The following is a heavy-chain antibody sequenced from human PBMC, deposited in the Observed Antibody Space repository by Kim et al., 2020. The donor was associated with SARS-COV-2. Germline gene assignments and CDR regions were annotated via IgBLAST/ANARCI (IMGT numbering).Heavy chain of an antibody. CDR1: GGTFSSYT. Sequence: SVKVSCKASGGTFSSYTISWVRQAPGQGLEWMGRIIPILGIANYAQKFQGRVTITADKSTSTAYMELSSLRSEDTAVYYCARDRSLRKMATIYYYGMDVWGQGTTATVSS. V-gene: IGHV1-69*04. J-gene: IGHJ6*02. CDR2: IIPILGIA. D-gene: IGHD5-12*01. CDR3: ARDRSLRKMATIYYYGMDV.